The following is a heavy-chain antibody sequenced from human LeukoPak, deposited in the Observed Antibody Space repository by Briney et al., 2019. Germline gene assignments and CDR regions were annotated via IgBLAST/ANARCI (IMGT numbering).Heavy chain of an antibody. J-gene: IGHJ4*02. D-gene: IGHD3-22*01. CDR1: GGSISSYY. V-gene: IGHV4-59*08. CDR2: IYYSGST. CDR3: ARLITQAYFDY. Sequence: SETLSLTCTVSGGSISSYYWSWIRQPPGKGLEWIGYIYYSGSTNYNPSLKSRVTISVDTSKNQFPLKLSSVTAADTAVYYCARLITQAYFDYWGQGTLVTVSS.